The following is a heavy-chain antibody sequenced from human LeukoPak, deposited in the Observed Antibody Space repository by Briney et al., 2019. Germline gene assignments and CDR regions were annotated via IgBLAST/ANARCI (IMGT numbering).Heavy chain of an antibody. Sequence: GGSLRLSCAASGFTFSSYSMVWVRQAPGKGLEWVSSISSSSSYIYYAVSVKGRFTISRDNAKNSLYLQMNSLRAEDTAVYYCAREKIRFLEWLPRYFDYWGQGTLVTVSS. D-gene: IGHD3-3*01. CDR1: GFTFSSYS. CDR2: ISSSSSYI. J-gene: IGHJ4*02. V-gene: IGHV3-21*01. CDR3: AREKIRFLEWLPRYFDY.